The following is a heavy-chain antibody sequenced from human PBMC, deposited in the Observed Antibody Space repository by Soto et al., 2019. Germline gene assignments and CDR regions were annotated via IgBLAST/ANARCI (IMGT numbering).Heavy chain of an antibody. J-gene: IGHJ6*02. CDR3: ARTPVGGADYYGMDV. Sequence: QVQLVQSGAEVKKPGASVKVSCKASGYTFTGYYMHWVRQAPGQGLEWMGWINPNSGGTNYAQKFQGRVTMTRDTSISTAYMERSRLRSDDTAVYYCARTPVGGADYYGMDVWGQGTTVTVSS. D-gene: IGHD3-16*01. CDR2: INPNSGGT. V-gene: IGHV1-2*02. CDR1: GYTFTGYY.